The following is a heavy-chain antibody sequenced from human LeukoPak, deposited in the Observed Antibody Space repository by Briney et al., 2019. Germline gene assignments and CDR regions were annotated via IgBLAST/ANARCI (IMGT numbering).Heavy chain of an antibody. CDR3: SRADYYGSGSPISLDV. CDR2: IRSKAYGGTT. Sequence: GGSLRLSCAASGFTFSDYYMSWVRQAPGKGLEWVGFIRSKAYGGTTEYAASVKGRFTISRDDSKSIAYLQMNSLKTEDTAVYYCSRADYYGSGSPISLDVWGEGTTVTVSS. J-gene: IGHJ6*04. D-gene: IGHD3-10*01. V-gene: IGHV3-49*04. CDR1: GFTFSDYY.